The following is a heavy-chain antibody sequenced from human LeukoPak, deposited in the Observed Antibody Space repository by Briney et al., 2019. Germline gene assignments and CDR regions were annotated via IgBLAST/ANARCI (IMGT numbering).Heavy chain of an antibody. D-gene: IGHD3-10*01. V-gene: IGHV1-18*01. J-gene: IGHJ6*03. Sequence: ASVKVSCKASGYTFTSYGISWVRQAPGQGLEWMGWISAYNGNTNYAQKLQGRVTMTTDTSTSTAYMELRSLRSDDTAVYYCARDQYYYGSGSRRTDTNYYYYYYMDVWGKGTTVTVSS. CDR3: ARDQYYYGSGSRRTDTNYYYYYYMDV. CDR1: GYTFTSYG. CDR2: ISAYNGNT.